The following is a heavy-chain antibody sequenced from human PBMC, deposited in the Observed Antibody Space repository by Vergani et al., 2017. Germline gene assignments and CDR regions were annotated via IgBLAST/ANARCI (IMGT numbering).Heavy chain of an antibody. CDR3: ARVAVAGTLSEDYFDY. J-gene: IGHJ4*02. CDR2: IIPMFGAP. Sequence: QVQLVQSGAEVKKPGSSVKLSCKSSGGTFNTYAFSWVRQAPGQGLQWMGGIIPMFGAPKYAQGFQGRVTITADESTSTGHMELNSLKSEDTAVYYCARVAVAGTLSEDYFDYWGQGTLVTVSS. CDR1: GGTFNTYA. V-gene: IGHV1-69*01. D-gene: IGHD6-19*01.